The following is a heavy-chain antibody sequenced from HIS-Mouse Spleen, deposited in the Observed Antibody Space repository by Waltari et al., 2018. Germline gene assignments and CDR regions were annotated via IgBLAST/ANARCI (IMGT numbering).Heavy chain of an antibody. CDR2: ISYDGSNK. V-gene: IGHV3-30*04. CDR3: ARTLLNIAAPFDP. D-gene: IGHD6-6*01. J-gene: IGHJ5*02. Sequence: QVQLVESGGGVVQLGRSLRLSCAASGFTLGTSAMHWVRQAPGKGLGWVAVISYDGSNKYYADSVKGRFTISRDNSKNTLYLQMNSLRAEDTAVYYCARTLLNIAAPFDPWGQGTLVTVSS. CDR1: GFTLGTSA.